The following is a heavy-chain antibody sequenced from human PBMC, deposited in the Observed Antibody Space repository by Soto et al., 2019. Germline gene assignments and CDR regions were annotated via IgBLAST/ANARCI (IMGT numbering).Heavy chain of an antibody. Sequence: QVQLVESGGGVVQPGRSLRLSCAASGFTFSTYGMYWVRQAPGKGLEWVAVIWYDGSNKYYGDSVKGRFTISRDNSKNTLYLQMNSLRVEDTAVYYCARGIPPDYWGQETLVTVSS. V-gene: IGHV3-33*01. CDR2: IWYDGSNK. CDR3: ARGIPPDY. CDR1: GFTFSTYG. J-gene: IGHJ4*02. D-gene: IGHD6-13*01.